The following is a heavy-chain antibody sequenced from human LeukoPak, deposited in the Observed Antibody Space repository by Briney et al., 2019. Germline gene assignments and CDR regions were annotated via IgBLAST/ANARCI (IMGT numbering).Heavy chain of an antibody. CDR3: ARHVLLWFGEYDY. J-gene: IGHJ4*02. V-gene: IGHV4-34*01. CDR1: GFTFSSYG. CDR2: INHSGST. Sequence: GSLRLSCAASGFTFSSYGMSWVRQPPGKGLEWIGEINHSGSTNYNPSLKSRVTISVDTSKNQFSLKLSSVTAADTAVYYCARHVLLWFGEYDYWGQGTLVTVSS. D-gene: IGHD3-10*01.